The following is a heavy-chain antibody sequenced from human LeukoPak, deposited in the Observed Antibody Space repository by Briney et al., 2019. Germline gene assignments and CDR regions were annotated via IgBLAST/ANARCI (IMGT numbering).Heavy chain of an antibody. CDR2: IYTSGTT. CDR3: ARDSGTTGEVKFDP. Sequence: SETLSLTCTVSGGSISSYYWSWIRQPAGTALEWIGRIYTSGTTTYNPSLKSRVTMSVDPSKNQFSLKLSSVTAADTAVYYCARDSGTTGEVKFDPWGQGTLVTVSS. D-gene: IGHD3-10*01. CDR1: GGSISSYY. J-gene: IGHJ5*02. V-gene: IGHV4-4*07.